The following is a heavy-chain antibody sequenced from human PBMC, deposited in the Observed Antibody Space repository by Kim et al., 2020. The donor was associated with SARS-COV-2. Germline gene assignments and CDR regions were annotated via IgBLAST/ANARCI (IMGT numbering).Heavy chain of an antibody. D-gene: IGHD1-7*01. CDR1: GGSISSSSYY. Sequence: SETLSLTCTVSGGSISSSSYYWGWIRQPPGKGLEWIGSIYYSGSTYYNPSLKSRVTISVDTSKNQFSLKLSSVTAADTAVYYCARGGALWNYSSWGQGTLVTVSS. CDR2: IYYSGST. CDR3: ARGGALWNYSS. V-gene: IGHV4-39*01. J-gene: IGHJ4*02.